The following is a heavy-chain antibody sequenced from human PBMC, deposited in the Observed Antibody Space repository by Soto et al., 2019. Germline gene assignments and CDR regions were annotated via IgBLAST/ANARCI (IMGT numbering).Heavy chain of an antibody. CDR2: IYHSGST. CDR3: ATVPAY. CDR1: GGSISSGGYS. J-gene: IGHJ4*02. Sequence: QVQLQESGSGLVKPSQTLSLTCAVSGGSISSGGYSWSWIRQPPGTGLEWIGYIYHSGSTYYNPSLKSRVTISAYRSNNQFSLKLSSVTAADTAVYYCATVPAYWGQGTLVTVSS. V-gene: IGHV4-30-2*01.